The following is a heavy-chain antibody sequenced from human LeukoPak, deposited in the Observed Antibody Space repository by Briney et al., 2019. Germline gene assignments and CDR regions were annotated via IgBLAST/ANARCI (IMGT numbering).Heavy chain of an antibody. Sequence: GGSLRLSCAASEFSVGSNYMTWVRQAPGKGLEWVSLIYSGGSTYYADSVKGRFTISRDNSKNTLYLQMNSLRAEDTAVYYCARQKRDAYNNPYYFDYWGQGTLVTVSS. J-gene: IGHJ4*02. CDR1: EFSVGSNY. CDR3: ARQKRDAYNNPYYFDY. D-gene: IGHD5-24*01. CDR2: IYSGGST. V-gene: IGHV3-66*04.